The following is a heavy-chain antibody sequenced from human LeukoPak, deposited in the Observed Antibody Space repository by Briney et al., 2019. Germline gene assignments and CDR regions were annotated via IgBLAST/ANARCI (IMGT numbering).Heavy chain of an antibody. D-gene: IGHD6-19*01. CDR3: AKGSVAGTGPEY. V-gene: IGHV3-30*18. CDR1: GFTFSSYN. CDR2: ISYDGSNK. Sequence: PGGSLRLSCTASGFTFSSYNMNWVRQAPGKGLEWVAVISYDGSNKYYADSVKGRFTISRDNSKNTLYLQMNSLRAEDTAVYYCAKGSVAGTGPEYWGQGTLVTVSS. J-gene: IGHJ4*02.